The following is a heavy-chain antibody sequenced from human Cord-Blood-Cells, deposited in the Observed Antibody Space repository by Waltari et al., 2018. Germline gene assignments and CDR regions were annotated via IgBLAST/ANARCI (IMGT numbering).Heavy chain of an antibody. V-gene: IGHV4-39*01. CDR3: ARLSTTVSSYYMDV. D-gene: IGHD4-4*01. Sequence: QLQLQESGPGLVKPSETLSLTCTVSGGSLSSSSYYWGWIRQPPGKGLEWIGSIYYSGSTYYNPSLKSRVTISVDTSKNQFSLKLSSVTAADTAVYYCARLSTTVSSYYMDVWGKGTTVTVSS. CDR2: IYYSGST. J-gene: IGHJ6*03. CDR1: GGSLSSSSYY.